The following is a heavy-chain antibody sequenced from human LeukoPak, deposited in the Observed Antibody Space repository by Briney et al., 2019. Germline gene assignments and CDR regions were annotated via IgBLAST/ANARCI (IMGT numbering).Heavy chain of an antibody. V-gene: IGHV4-59*12. Sequence: PSETLSLTCTVSGGSISSYYWSWIRQPPGKGLEWIGYIFYSGITNYSPSLKSRVTISVDTSKNQFSLKLSSVTAADTAVYYCARDRWGSGYYDYWGQGTLVTVSS. CDR1: GGSISSYY. CDR3: ARDRWGSGYYDY. J-gene: IGHJ4*02. CDR2: IFYSGIT. D-gene: IGHD3-22*01.